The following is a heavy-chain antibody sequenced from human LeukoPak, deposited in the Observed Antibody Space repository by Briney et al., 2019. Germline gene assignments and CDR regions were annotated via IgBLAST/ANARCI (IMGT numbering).Heavy chain of an antibody. J-gene: IGHJ4*02. CDR1: GYSFTSYW. V-gene: IGHV5-51*01. D-gene: IGHD6-19*01. Sequence: GESLKISCKGSGYSFTSYWIGWVRQMPGKGLEWMGIIYPGGSDTRYSPSFQGQVTISADKSISTAYLQWSSLKASDTAMYYCAITTRGIAVAADYWGQGTLVTVSS. CDR2: IYPGGSDT. CDR3: AITTRGIAVAADY.